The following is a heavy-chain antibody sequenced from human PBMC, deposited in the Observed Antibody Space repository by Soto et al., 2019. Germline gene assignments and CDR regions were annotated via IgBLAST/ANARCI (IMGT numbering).Heavy chain of an antibody. CDR2: IIPIFGTA. CDR1: GGTFSSYA. CDR3: AREVTAIAARPSYYYYMDV. V-gene: IGHV1-69*13. Sequence: ASVKVSCKASGGTFSSYAISWVRQAPGQGLEWMGGIIPIFGTANYAQKFQDRVTITADESTSTAYMELSSLRSEDTAVYYCAREVTAIAARPSYYYYMDVWGKGTTVTVSS. J-gene: IGHJ6*03. D-gene: IGHD6-6*01.